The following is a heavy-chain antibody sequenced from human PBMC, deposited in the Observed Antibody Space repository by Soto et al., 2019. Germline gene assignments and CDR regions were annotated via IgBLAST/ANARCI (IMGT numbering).Heavy chain of an antibody. CDR3: ATRYCSSTSCYSERGYYYYGMDV. CDR2: IIPIFGTA. Sequence: QVQLVQSGAEVKKPGSSVKVSCKASGGTFSSYAISWVRQAPGQGLEWMGGIIPIFGTANYAQKFQGRVTITADESSSTAYMELRRLRAEDTAVYYCATRYCSSTSCYSERGYYYYGMDVWGQGTTVTASS. CDR1: GGTFSSYA. D-gene: IGHD2-2*01. J-gene: IGHJ6*02. V-gene: IGHV1-69*01.